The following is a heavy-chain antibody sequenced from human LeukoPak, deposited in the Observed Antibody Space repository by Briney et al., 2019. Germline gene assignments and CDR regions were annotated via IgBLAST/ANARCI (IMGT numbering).Heavy chain of an antibody. J-gene: IGHJ4*02. V-gene: IGHV3-30*03. CDR1: GFTFSSYG. D-gene: IGHD3-9*01. Sequence: GGSLRLSCAASGFTFSSYGMHWVRQAPGKGLEWVAVISYDGSNKYYGDSAKGRFTISRDNAKNTLYLQLNSLRAEDTAVYYCARVFATGPSFDYWGQGTLVTVSS. CDR3: ARVFATGPSFDY. CDR2: ISYDGSNK.